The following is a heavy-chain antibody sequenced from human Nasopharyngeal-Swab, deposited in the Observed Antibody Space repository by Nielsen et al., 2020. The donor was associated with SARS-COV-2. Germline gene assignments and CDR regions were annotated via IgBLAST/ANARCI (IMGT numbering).Heavy chain of an antibody. V-gene: IGHV1-46*01. CDR1: GYTLTSYY. CDR3: ARGFPVGFDY. J-gene: IGHJ4*02. D-gene: IGHD4-23*01. Sequence: ASVTVSCKASGYTLTSYYMHWVRQAPGQGLEWMGIINPSGGSTSYAQKFQGRVTMIRDTSTSTVYMELSSLRSEDTAVYYCARGFPVGFDYWGQGTLVTVSS. CDR2: INPSGGST.